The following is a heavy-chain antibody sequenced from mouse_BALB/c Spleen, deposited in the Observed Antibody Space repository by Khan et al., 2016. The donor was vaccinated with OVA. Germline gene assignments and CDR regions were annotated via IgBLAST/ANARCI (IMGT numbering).Heavy chain of an antibody. CDR3: AKIQGEDFDY. D-gene: IGHD3-2*02. CDR2: ISDSGNT. V-gene: IGHV3-2*02. J-gene: IGHJ2*01. Sequence: EVQLQESGPGLVKPSQSLSLTCTVTGYSITSDYAWNWIRQFPGNKLEWMVYISDSGNTKYNPSLTSRISITRDTSKNQFFLQLNFVTIKDTATYYCAKIQGEDFDYWGQGTTLTVSS. CDR1: GYSITSDYA.